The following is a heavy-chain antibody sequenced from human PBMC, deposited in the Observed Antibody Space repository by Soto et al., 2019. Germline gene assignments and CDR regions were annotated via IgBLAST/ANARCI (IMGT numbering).Heavy chain of an antibody. Sequence: PSETLSLTCTVSGGSISRYYWSWIRQRPGKGLEWIGYIYYSGSTNYNPSLKSRVTISVDTSKNQFSLKLSSVTAADTAVYYCAIQFLSYDSGYYEIDVRGKRTTVTVSS. CDR3: AIQFLSYDSGYYEIDV. V-gene: IGHV4-59*08. CDR2: IYYSGST. J-gene: IGHJ6*04. D-gene: IGHD3-3*01. CDR1: GGSISRYY.